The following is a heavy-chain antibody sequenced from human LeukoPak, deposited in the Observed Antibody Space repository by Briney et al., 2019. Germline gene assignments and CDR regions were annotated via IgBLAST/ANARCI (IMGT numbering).Heavy chain of an antibody. Sequence: GSLRLSCAASGFTFSSYAMSWIRQPPGKGLEWIGEINHSGSTNYNPCLKSRVTISVDTSKKQISLKLSASTAADTAVYYCARRVPYFDYWGQRTLVTVSS. CDR1: GFTFSSYA. J-gene: IGHJ4*02. V-gene: IGHV4-34*01. CDR3: ARRVPYFDY. CDR2: INHSGST. D-gene: IGHD4/OR15-4a*01.